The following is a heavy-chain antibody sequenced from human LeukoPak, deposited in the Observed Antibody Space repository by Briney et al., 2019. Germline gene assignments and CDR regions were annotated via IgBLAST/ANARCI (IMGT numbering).Heavy chain of an antibody. Sequence: AGRSLRLSCAASGFTFRSYGMHWVRQAPGKGLEWVAIVWYDGNNKYYADSVKGRFTVSRDNSKDTVSLQLNSLRAEDTAVYYCARGSGAAAGAFDYWGRGTLVTVPS. D-gene: IGHD6-13*01. CDR1: GFTFRSYG. J-gene: IGHJ4*02. V-gene: IGHV3-33*01. CDR3: ARGSGAAAGAFDY. CDR2: VWYDGNNK.